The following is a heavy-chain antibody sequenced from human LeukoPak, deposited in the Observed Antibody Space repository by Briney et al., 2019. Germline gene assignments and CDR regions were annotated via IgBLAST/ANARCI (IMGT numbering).Heavy chain of an antibody. Sequence: SETLSLTCTVSGDSISSYYWSWIRQPPGKGLEWIGYIHYSGSTNYNPSLKSRVTISVDTSKNQFSLKLTSVTAADTAVYYCARIQGWTYYGSGSQTWGQGTMVTVSS. D-gene: IGHD3-10*01. J-gene: IGHJ3*01. CDR3: ARIQGWTYYGSGSQT. V-gene: IGHV4-59*01. CDR2: IHYSGST. CDR1: GDSISSYY.